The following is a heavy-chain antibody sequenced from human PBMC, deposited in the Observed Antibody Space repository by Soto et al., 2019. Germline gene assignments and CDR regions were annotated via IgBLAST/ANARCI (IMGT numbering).Heavy chain of an antibody. D-gene: IGHD6-19*01. J-gene: IGHJ6*02. CDR1: GFMFSAYA. CDR3: ARDAVKENYYYSMDV. Sequence: SLRLSCAASGFMFSAYALHWVRQAPGKGLDWVAAISNDGSQKYYAESVKGRFTISRDNSKSTLYLQMNSLRTEDTAVYYCARDAVKENYYYSMDVWGQGTTVTVSS. V-gene: IGHV3-30-3*01. CDR2: ISNDGSQK.